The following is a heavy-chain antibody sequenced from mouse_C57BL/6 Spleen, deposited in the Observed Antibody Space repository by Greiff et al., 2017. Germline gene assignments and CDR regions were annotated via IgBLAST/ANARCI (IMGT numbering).Heavy chain of an antibody. CDR3: ARHGLTTVVATRAWFAY. CDR1: GYTFTEYT. Sequence: VQLQESGAELVKPGASVKLSCKASGYTFTEYTIHWVKQRSGQGLEWIGWFYPGSGSIKYNEKFKDKATLTADKSSSTVYMELCRLTSEDSAVYFCARHGLTTVVATRAWFAYWGQGTLVTVSA. CDR2: FYPGSGSI. J-gene: IGHJ3*01. D-gene: IGHD1-1*01. V-gene: IGHV1-62-2*01.